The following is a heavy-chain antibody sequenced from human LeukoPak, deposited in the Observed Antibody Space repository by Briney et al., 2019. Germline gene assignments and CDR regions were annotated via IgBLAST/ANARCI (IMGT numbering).Heavy chain of an antibody. Sequence: PSETLSLTCTVSGGSISSYYWSWIRQPAGKGLERIGRIYTSGSTNYNPSLKSRVTISVDKSKNQFSLKLSSVTAADTAVYYCARDGSSGWSLFDYWGQGTLVTVSS. CDR3: ARDGSSGWSLFDY. CDR1: GGSISSYY. V-gene: IGHV4-4*07. CDR2: IYTSGST. J-gene: IGHJ4*02. D-gene: IGHD6-19*01.